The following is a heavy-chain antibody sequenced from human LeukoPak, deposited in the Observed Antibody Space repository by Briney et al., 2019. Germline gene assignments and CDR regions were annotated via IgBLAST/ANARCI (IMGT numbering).Heavy chain of an antibody. CDR3: AAGIQLWFNYYGMDV. CDR1: GFTFSSYS. Sequence: GGSLRLSCAASGFTFSSYSMNWVRRAPGKGLEWVSSISSSSSYIYYADSVKGRFTISRDNAKNSLYLQMNSLRAEDTAVYYCAAGIQLWFNYYGMDVWGQGTTVTVSS. D-gene: IGHD5-18*01. J-gene: IGHJ6*02. CDR2: ISSSSSYI. V-gene: IGHV3-21*01.